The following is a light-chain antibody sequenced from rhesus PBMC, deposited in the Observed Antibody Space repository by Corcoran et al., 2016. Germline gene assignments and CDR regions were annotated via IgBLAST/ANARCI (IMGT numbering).Light chain of an antibody. V-gene: IGKV1-33*02. Sequence: DIQMTQSPSSLSASVGDTVTITCQASQGISKHLAWYQQKPGKAPKVLIYDASTLQSGVPSRFSGSGSGTGFTLTVSSLQPGDFATYWCRQHNICPLAFGGGTKVE. CDR3: RQHNICPLA. CDR1: QGISKH. CDR2: DAS. J-gene: IGKJ4*01.